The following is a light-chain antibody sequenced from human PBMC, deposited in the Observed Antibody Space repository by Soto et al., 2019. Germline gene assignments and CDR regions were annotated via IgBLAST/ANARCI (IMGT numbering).Light chain of an antibody. CDR3: QSYDNSLTYV. CDR1: SSHIGAGYD. V-gene: IGLV1-40*01. CDR2: GNN. Sequence: QSVLTQPPSVSGAPGQSITISCTGSSSHIGAGYDVHWYQQVPGTAPKLLIYGNNNRASGVPDRFSVSKSGTSASLAISGFQAEDEADYYCQSYDNSLTYVFGTGTKLTVL. J-gene: IGLJ1*01.